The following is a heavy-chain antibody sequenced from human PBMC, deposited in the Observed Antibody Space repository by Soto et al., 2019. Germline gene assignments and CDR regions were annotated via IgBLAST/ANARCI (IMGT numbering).Heavy chain of an antibody. CDR1: GFTFSSYA. Sequence: SLRLSCAASGFTFSSYAMHWVRQAPGKGLEWVAVISYDGSNKYYADSVKGRFTISRDNSKNTLYLQMNSLRAEDTAVYYCARAHSSGYYYAWGQGTLVTVSS. CDR3: ARAHSSGYYYA. D-gene: IGHD3-22*01. J-gene: IGHJ5*02. V-gene: IGHV3-30-3*01. CDR2: ISYDGSNK.